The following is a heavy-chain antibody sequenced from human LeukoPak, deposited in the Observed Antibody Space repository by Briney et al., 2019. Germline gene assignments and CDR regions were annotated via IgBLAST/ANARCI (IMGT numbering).Heavy chain of an antibody. CDR1: GFTFSNAW. Sequence: GGSLRLSCAASGFTFSNAWMSWVRQIPGKGLEWVGRIETKTDGGTTDYAAPVKGRFTISRDDSTTTLFLQMNSLKSEDTAVYYCATYGSGRKFDYWGQGILVTVSS. J-gene: IGHJ4*02. CDR3: ATYGSGRKFDY. CDR2: IETKTDGGTT. V-gene: IGHV3-15*04. D-gene: IGHD3-10*01.